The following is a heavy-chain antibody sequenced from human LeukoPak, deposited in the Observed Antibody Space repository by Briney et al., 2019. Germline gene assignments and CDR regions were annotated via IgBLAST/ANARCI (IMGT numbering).Heavy chain of an antibody. Sequence: GRSLRLSCAASGFTFSSYGMHWVRQAPGKGLEWEAVISYDGSNKYYADSVKGRFTISRDNSKNTLYLQMNSLRAEDTAVYYCARHTVGDYLDYWGQGTLVTVSS. CDR1: GFTFSSYG. CDR3: ARHTVGDYLDY. CDR2: ISYDGSNK. J-gene: IGHJ4*02. D-gene: IGHD4-17*01. V-gene: IGHV3-30*03.